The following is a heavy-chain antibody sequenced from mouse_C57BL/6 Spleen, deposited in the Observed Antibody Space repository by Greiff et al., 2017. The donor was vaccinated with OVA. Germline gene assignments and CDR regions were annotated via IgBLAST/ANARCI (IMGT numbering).Heavy chain of an antibody. CDR1: GYTFTDYY. J-gene: IGHJ2*01. V-gene: IGHV1-76*01. CDR3: ARDRYFDY. Sequence: QVQLQQSGAELVRPGASVKLSCKASGYTFTDYYINWVKQRPGQGLEWIARIYPGSGNTYYNEKFKGKATLTAEKSSSTAYMQLSSLTSEDSAVYVCARDRYFDYWGQGTTLTVSS. CDR2: IYPGSGNT. D-gene: IGHD3-2*01.